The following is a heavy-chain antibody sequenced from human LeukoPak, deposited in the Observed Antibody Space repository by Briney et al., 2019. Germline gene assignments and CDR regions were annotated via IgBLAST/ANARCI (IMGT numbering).Heavy chain of an antibody. J-gene: IGHJ4*02. CDR2: ISSSSSYI. Sequence: GSLRLSCAASGFPFSSYSMNWVRQAPGTGLEWISSISSSSSYIYYADSVEGRFTISSDNAKNSLYLQMNSLRAEDTAVYYCARGYDRSSRDYWGQGTLVTVSS. D-gene: IGHD3-22*01. CDR1: GFPFSSYS. V-gene: IGHV3-21*01. CDR3: ARGYDRSSRDY.